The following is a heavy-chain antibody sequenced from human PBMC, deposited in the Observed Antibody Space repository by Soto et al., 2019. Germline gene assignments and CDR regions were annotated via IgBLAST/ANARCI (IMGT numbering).Heavy chain of an antibody. V-gene: IGHV3-48*03. J-gene: IGHJ2*01. Sequence: EALLVESGGGLVQPGGSLRLSCVASDFPFSSFEMNWVRQVPGRGLEWLSYMSTSGADIKYADSLEGRFTVSRDNAQRSLFLQMDSLRDDDTAVYYWARTLGNWYFDRWGRGTLVPVSS. CDR1: DFPFSSFE. D-gene: IGHD7-27*01. CDR2: MSTSGADI. CDR3: ARTLGNWYFDR.